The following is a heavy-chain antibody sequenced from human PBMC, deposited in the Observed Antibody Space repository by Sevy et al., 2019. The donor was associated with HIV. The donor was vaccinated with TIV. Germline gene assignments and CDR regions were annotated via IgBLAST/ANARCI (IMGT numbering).Heavy chain of an antibody. CDR3: ARGQYSYGYWREFDY. J-gene: IGHJ4*02. CDR1: GASISSYS. CDR2: IYYSGST. D-gene: IGHD5-18*01. V-gene: IGHV4-59*01. Sequence: SETLSLTCTVSGASISSYSWSWIRQPPGKGLEWIGYIYYSGSTNYNPSLKSRVTISVDTSKHQFSLKLSSVTAADTAVYYCARGQYSYGYWREFDYWGQGILVTVSS.